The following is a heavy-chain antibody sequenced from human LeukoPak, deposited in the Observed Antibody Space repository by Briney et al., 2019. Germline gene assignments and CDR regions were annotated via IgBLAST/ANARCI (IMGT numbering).Heavy chain of an antibody. CDR3: ARLVWDTTMADGDIDS. CDR2: VSDSSDV. Sequence: GGSLRLSCAASGFTFSTYTMNWVRQAPGKGLEWVSTVSDSSDVHYSDSVKGRFTISRDNAKNSLYLQMNSLRAEDTAMYYCARLVWDTTMADGDIDSWGQGTLLIVSS. J-gene: IGHJ4*02. D-gene: IGHD5-18*01. CDR1: GFTFSTYT. V-gene: IGHV3-21*01.